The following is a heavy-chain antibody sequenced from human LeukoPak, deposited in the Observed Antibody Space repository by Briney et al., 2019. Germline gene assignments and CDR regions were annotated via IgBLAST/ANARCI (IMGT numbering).Heavy chain of an antibody. CDR2: INPSSGDP. D-gene: IGHD3-9*01. V-gene: IGHV1-2*02. J-gene: IGHJ3*02. CDR3: ARGLRYFDWLNAFDI. CDR1: VYTFTGYY. Sequence: ASVKVSCKASVYTFTGYYLHWVRQAPGQGLEWMGWINPSSGDPYYAQKFQGRVTMTRDTSISTAYMGLSRLRSDDTAVYYCARGLRYFDWLNAFDIWGQGTMVTVSS.